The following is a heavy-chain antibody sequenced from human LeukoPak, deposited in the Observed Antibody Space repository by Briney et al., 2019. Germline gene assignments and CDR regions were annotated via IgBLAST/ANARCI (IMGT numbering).Heavy chain of an antibody. D-gene: IGHD1-1*01. CDR2: ISGNGGVI. Sequence: PGGSLRLSCAASGFTFSNAWMTWVRQAPGKGLEWLSYISGNGGVIQYADSVKGRFTISRDNAKNLLYLQMDSLRVEDTAIYYCARDPRTVRIWGQGTLVTVSS. V-gene: IGHV3-11*04. J-gene: IGHJ4*02. CDR3: ARDPRTVRI. CDR1: GFTFSNAW.